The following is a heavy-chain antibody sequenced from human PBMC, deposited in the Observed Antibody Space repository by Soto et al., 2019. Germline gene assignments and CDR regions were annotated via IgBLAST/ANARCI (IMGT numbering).Heavy chain of an antibody. Sequence: SETLSLTCTVSGGSISSSSYYWGWIRQPPGKGLEWIGSIYYSGSTYYNPSLKSRVTISVDTSKNQFSLKLSSVTAADTAVYYCARQGGGSSWYFALDYWGQGTLVTVSS. J-gene: IGHJ4*02. D-gene: IGHD6-13*01. CDR2: IYYSGST. CDR3: ARQGGGSSWYFALDY. V-gene: IGHV4-39*01. CDR1: GGSISSSSYY.